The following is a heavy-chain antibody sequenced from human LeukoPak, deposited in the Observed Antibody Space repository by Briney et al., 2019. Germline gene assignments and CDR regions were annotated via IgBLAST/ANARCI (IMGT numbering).Heavy chain of an antibody. V-gene: IGHV4-39*07. CDR2: VYYTGVT. CDR1: GGYIITSGHY. D-gene: IGHD4-23*01. CDR3: ARERSSSGGHNWFDP. J-gene: IGHJ5*02. Sequence: SETLSLTCTVSGGYIITSGHYWGWIRQPPGKGLEWIGSVYYTGVTSTNPFFRSRVSISVDTSKNQFSLNLTSVTAADAAVYYCARERSSSGGHNWFDPWAREPWSPSPQ.